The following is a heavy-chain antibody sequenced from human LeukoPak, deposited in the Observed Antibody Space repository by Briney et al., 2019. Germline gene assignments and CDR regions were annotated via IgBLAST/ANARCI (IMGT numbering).Heavy chain of an antibody. CDR1: GGSISSGSYY. Sequence: SETLSLTCTVSGGSISSGSYYWSWIRQPAGKGLEWIGCIYTSGSTNYNPSLKSRVTISVDTSKNQFSLKLSSVTAADTAVYYCARGDDFWSGYDYWGQGTLVTVSS. V-gene: IGHV4-61*02. D-gene: IGHD3-3*01. J-gene: IGHJ4*02. CDR2: IYTSGST. CDR3: ARGDDFWSGYDY.